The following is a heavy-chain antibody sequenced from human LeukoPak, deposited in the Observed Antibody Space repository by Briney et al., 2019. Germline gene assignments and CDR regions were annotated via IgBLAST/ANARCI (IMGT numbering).Heavy chain of an antibody. CDR2: INHSGST. J-gene: IGHJ1*01. Sequence: PSETLSLTCAVYGGSFSGYYWSWIRQPPGKGLEWIGEINHSGSTNYNPSLKSRVTISVDTSKNQFSLKLSSVTVADTAVYYCARGRGYCSGGSCYSRTQYFQHWGQGTLVTVSS. CDR1: GGSFSGYY. CDR3: ARGRGYCSGGSCYSRTQYFQH. D-gene: IGHD2-15*01. V-gene: IGHV4-34*01.